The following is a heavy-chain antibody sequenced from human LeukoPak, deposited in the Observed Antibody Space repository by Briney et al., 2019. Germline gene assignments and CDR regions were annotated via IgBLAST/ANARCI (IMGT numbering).Heavy chain of an antibody. CDR3: VKRSCSGGTCPLDY. CDR2: ITSTGGTT. Sequence: QPLGKKMEYVSGITSTGGTTYYADSVKGRFTISRDNSENTLYLQMSSLRPEDTALYYCVKRSCSGGTCPLDYWGQGTLVTVSS. D-gene: IGHD2-15*01. J-gene: IGHJ4*02. V-gene: IGHV3-64D*09.